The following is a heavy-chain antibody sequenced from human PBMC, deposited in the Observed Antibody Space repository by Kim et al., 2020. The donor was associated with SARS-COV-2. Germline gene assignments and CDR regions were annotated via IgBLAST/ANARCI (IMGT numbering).Heavy chain of an antibody. Sequence: SETLSLTCSVSGASIETYPWSWIRQFPGKTLQWIGYISSGGRTNSNPSLWSRVTISRDTSKNQFSLNLSSATAADSAVYFCARGTMGASDNWGQGALVT. V-gene: IGHV4-59*13. J-gene: IGHJ1*01. CDR3: ARGTMGASDN. D-gene: IGHD3-10*01. CDR2: ISSGGRT. CDR1: GASIETYP.